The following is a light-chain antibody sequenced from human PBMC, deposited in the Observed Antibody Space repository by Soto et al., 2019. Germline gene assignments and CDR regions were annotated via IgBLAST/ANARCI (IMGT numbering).Light chain of an antibody. V-gene: IGKV4-1*01. CDR2: WAS. CDR3: QQYYGTPPYT. J-gene: IGKJ2*01. Sequence: DIVMTQYPDSLAVSLGERATINCKSSQSVLYSSNNKNYLAWYQQKPGQPPKLLIYWASTRESGVPDRFSGSGSGTDFTLTISGLQAEDVAVYYCQQYYGTPPYTFGQGTKLEIK. CDR1: QSVLYSSNNKNY.